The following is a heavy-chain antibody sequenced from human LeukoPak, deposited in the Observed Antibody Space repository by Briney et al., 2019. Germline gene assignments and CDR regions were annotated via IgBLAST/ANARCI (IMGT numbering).Heavy chain of an antibody. V-gene: IGHV3-30*18. CDR1: GFTFSSYG. CDR2: ISYDGSNK. D-gene: IGHD6-19*01. J-gene: IGHJ6*02. Sequence: GGSLRLSCAASGFTFSSYGMHWVRQAPGKGLEWVAVISYDGSNKYYADSVKGRFTISRDNSKNTLYLQMNSLRAEDTAVYYCAKRMSVAEYYYYGMDVWGQGTTVTASS. CDR3: AKRMSVAEYYYYGMDV.